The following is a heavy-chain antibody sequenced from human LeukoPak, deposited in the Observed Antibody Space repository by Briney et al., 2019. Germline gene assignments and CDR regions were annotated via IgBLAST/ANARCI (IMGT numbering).Heavy chain of an antibody. V-gene: IGHV4-34*01. D-gene: IGHD3-22*01. CDR3: ARGRGYYYRFDY. CDR1: GGSFSGYY. CDR2: INHSGST. Sequence: SETLSLTCAVYGGSFSGYYWSWIRQPPGKGLEWIGEINHSGSTNYNPSLKSRVTISVDTSKNQFSLKLSSVTAADTAVYYCARGRGYYYRFDYWGQGTLVTVSS. J-gene: IGHJ4*02.